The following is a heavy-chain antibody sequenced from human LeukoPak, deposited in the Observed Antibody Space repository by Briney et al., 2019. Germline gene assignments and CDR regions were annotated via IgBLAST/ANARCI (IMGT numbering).Heavy chain of an antibody. D-gene: IGHD4-17*01. CDR3: ARDSGRVYGDQVDY. CDR2: IYHSGST. V-gene: IGHV4-38-2*02. CDR1: GYSISSGYY. J-gene: IGHJ4*02. Sequence: SETLSLTCTVSGYSISSGYYWGWIRQPPGKGLEWIGSIYHSGSTYYNPSLKSRVTISVDTSKNQFSLKLSSVTAADTAVYYCARDSGRVYGDQVDYWGQGTLVTVSS.